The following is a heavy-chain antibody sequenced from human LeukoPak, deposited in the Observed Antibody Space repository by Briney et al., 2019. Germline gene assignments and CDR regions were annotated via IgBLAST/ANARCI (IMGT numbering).Heavy chain of an antibody. J-gene: IGHJ4*02. CDR1: GGSISSGSSY. CDR3: ARHGDYGDYTTVDY. Sequence: SETLSLTCTVSGGSISSGSSYWGWIRQPPGKGLEWIGSIYYSGSTYYNPSLKSRVTISVDTSKNQFSLKLSSVTAADTAVYYCARHGDYGDYTTVDYWGQGTLVTVSS. D-gene: IGHD4-17*01. CDR2: IYYSGST. V-gene: IGHV4-39*01.